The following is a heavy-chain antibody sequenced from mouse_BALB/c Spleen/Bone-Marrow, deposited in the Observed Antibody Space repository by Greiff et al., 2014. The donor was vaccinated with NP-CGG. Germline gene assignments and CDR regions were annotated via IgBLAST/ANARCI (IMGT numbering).Heavy chain of an antibody. CDR3: TRGYYGSSYDY. D-gene: IGHD1-1*01. V-gene: IGHV1-69*02. Sequence: QVQLQQSGAELVRPGASVKLSCKASGYTFTSYWINWVKQRPGQGLEWIGNIYPSDSYTNYSQKFKDKATLTVDKSSSTAYMQLSSPTSEDSAVYYCTRGYYGSSYDYWGQGTTLTVSS. CDR2: IYPSDSYT. CDR1: GYTFTSYW. J-gene: IGHJ2*01.